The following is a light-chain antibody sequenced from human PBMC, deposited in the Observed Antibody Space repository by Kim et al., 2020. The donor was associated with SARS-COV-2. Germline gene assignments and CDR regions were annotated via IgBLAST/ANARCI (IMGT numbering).Light chain of an antibody. CDR3: QAWDSSTYV. CDR2: QDN. Sequence: SYELTQPPSVSVSPGQTASITCSGDKLGDKYACWYQQKPGQSPVLVIYQDNNRPSGIPERFSGSNSGNTATLTISGTQAMDEADYYCQAWDSSTYVFGTGTKVTVL. V-gene: IGLV3-1*01. J-gene: IGLJ1*01. CDR1: KLGDKY.